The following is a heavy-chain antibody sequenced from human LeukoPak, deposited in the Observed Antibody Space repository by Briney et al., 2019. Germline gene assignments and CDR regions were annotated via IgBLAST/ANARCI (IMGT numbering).Heavy chain of an antibody. D-gene: IGHD3-22*01. CDR3: AGGLYDSSGYSPPDAFDI. CDR1: GGSISSYY. V-gene: IGHV4-59*01. CDR2: IYYSGST. J-gene: IGHJ3*02. Sequence: PSETLSLTCTVAGGSISSYYWSWIRQPPGKGLEWIGYIYYSGSTNYNPSLKSRVTISVDTSKNQFSLKLSSVTAADTAVYYCAGGLYDSSGYSPPDAFDIWGQGTMVTVSS.